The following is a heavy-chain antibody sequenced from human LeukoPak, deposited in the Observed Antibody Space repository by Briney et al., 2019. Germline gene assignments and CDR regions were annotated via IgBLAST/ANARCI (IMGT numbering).Heavy chain of an antibody. CDR3: ARVFLSSWYQLPHYYYYMDV. D-gene: IGHD2-2*01. CDR2: IYYSGST. Sequence: SETLSLTCTVYGGSIGSHYWSWIRQPPGKGLEWIGYIYYSGSTNYNPSLKSRVTISVDTSKNQFSLKLSSVTAADTAVYYCARVFLSSWYQLPHYYYYMDVWGKGTTVTVSS. CDR1: GGSIGSHY. J-gene: IGHJ6*03. V-gene: IGHV4-59*11.